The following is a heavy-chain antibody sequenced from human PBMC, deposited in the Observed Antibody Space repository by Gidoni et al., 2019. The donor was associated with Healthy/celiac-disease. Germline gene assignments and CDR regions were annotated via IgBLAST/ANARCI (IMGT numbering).Heavy chain of an antibody. CDR1: GFTFSRYA. V-gene: IGHV3-23*01. J-gene: IGHJ6*02. CDR3: AKDREVVVMGEGMDV. Sequence: EVQLLESGGGLVQPGGSLRPPCAASGFTFSRYAMSWVRQAPGQGLEWVSAISGSWCSTYYADSVKGRFTISRDNSKNTLYLQMNSLRAEDTAVYDCAKDREVVVMGEGMDVWGQGTTVTVSS. CDR2: ISGSWCST. D-gene: IGHD3-22*01.